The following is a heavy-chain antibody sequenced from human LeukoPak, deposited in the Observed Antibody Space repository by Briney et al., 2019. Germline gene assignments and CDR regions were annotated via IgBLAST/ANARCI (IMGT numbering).Heavy chain of an antibody. D-gene: IGHD3-10*01. CDR2: ISAYNGNT. CDR3: ARATYYYGSGSHYGMDV. CDR1: GYTFTSYG. V-gene: IGHV1-18*01. Sequence: GASVTVSCKASGYTFTSYGISLVRQAPGQGLEWMGWISAYNGNTNYAQKLQGRVTMTTDTSTSTAYMERRSLRSDDTAVYYCARATYYYGSGSHYGMDVWGQGTTVTVSS. J-gene: IGHJ6*02.